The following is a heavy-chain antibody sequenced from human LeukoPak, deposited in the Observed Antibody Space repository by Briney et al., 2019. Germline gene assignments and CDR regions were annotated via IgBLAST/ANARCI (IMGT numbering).Heavy chain of an antibody. Sequence: GGSLRLFCTASGFPFCTFEVIWVPQAPGKGLEWVSYINNRGSHISYADSVKGRFTISRDNAKNTAFLQMNSLRVEDTAVYYCESEIYGMDVWGQGTTVTVSS. CDR1: GFPFCTFE. CDR2: INNRGSHI. CDR3: ESEIYGMDV. J-gene: IGHJ6*01. V-gene: IGHV3-48*03.